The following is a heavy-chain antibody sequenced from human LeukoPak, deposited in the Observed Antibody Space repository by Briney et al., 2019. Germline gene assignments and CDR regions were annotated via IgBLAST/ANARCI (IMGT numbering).Heavy chain of an antibody. J-gene: IGHJ6*02. CDR1: GFTFSSYA. CDR3: AREEVVVNSYDYYYYGMDV. V-gene: IGHV3-23*01. Sequence: GGSLRLSCAASGFTFSSYAMSWVRQAPGKGLEWVSAISGSGGSTYYADSVKGRFTISRDNSKNTLYLQMNSLRAEDTAVYYCAREEVVVNSYDYYYYGMDVWGQGTTVTVSS. D-gene: IGHD5-18*01. CDR2: ISGSGGST.